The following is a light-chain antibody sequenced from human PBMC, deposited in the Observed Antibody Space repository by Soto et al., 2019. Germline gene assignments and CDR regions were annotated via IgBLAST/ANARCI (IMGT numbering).Light chain of an antibody. J-gene: IGLJ1*01. CDR3: SSYTTAGTYV. V-gene: IGLV2-14*01. CDR1: SSDVGAYNY. Sequence: QSVLTQPVSVSGSPGQSITISCSGTSSDVGAYNYVAWYQQHPAKTPKLIIYHVSYRPSGVSNRFSGSNSGNTASLTISGLQAEDEADYYCSSYTTAGTYVFGTGTKVTVL. CDR2: HVS.